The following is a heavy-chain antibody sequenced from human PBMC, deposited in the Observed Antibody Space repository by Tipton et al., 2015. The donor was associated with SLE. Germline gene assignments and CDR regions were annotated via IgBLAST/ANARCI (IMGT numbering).Heavy chain of an antibody. CDR2: IYTSGST. D-gene: IGHD3-10*01. CDR3: ARGLFGSGSHAFDI. V-gene: IGHV4-4*08. J-gene: IGHJ3*02. CDR1: GVSISSYY. Sequence: TLSLTCTVSGVSISSYYWSWIRQPPGKGLEWIGYIYTSGSTNYNPSLKSRVTISVDTSKNQFSLKLSSVTAADTAVYYCARGLFGSGSHAFDIWGQGTMVTVSS.